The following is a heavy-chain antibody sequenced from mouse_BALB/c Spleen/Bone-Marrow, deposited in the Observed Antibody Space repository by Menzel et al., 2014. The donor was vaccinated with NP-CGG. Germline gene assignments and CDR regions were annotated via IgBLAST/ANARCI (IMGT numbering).Heavy chain of an antibody. CDR2: IWAGGST. CDR1: GFSLTSYG. CDR3: ARDRGLGRFAY. D-gene: IGHD4-1*01. V-gene: IGHV2-9*02. J-gene: IGHJ3*01. Sequence: VQLQQSGPGLVAPSQSLSITCTVSGFSLTSYGVHWVRQPPGKGLEWLGVIWAGGSTNYNSALMFRLSISKDNSKSQVFLKMSSLQTDDTAMYYCARDRGLGRFAYWGQGTLVTVSA.